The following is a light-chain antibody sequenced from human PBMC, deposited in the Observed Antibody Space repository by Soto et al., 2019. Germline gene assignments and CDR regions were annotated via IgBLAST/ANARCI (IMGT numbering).Light chain of an antibody. CDR3: EQYNSYALT. CDR1: QSISSF. Sequence: DIQMTQSPSTLSASVGDRVTITCRASQSISSFLAWYQQKPGKAPKLLMFDVSSLESGVPSRFSDSGSGTEFTLTISSLQPDDFASHYCEQYNSYALTFGGGTKVDIK. V-gene: IGKV1-5*01. J-gene: IGKJ4*01. CDR2: DVS.